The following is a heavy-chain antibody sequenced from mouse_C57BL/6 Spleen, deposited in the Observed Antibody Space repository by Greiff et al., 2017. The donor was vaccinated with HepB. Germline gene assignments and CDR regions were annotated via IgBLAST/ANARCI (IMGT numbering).Heavy chain of an antibody. V-gene: IGHV1-15*01. J-gene: IGHJ1*03. D-gene: IGHD2-1*01. CDR1: GYTFTDYE. CDR3: TRGKGWYFDV. CDR2: IDPETGGT. Sequence: VQLQQSGAELVRPGASVTLSCKASGYTFTDYEMHWVKQTPVHGLEWIGAIDPETGGTAYNQKFKGKAILTADKSSSTAYIELRSLTSEDSAVYYCTRGKGWYFDVWGTGTTVTVSS.